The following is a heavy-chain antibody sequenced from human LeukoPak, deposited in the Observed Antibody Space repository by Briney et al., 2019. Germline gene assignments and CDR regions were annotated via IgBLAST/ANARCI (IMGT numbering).Heavy chain of an antibody. V-gene: IGHV1-2*02. Sequence: ASVKVSFKASGYTFTGYYMHWVRQAPGQGLEWMGWINPNSGDTHYAQKFQGRVTMTRDTSISTAYMELSRLRSDDTAVYYCARGSPVGASESLGFDYWGQGTPVTVSS. CDR3: ARGSPVGASESLGFDY. CDR1: GYTFTGYY. D-gene: IGHD1-26*01. J-gene: IGHJ4*02. CDR2: INPNSGDT.